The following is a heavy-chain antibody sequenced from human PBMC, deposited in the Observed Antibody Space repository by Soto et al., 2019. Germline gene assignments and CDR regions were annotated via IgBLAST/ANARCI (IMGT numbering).Heavy chain of an antibody. CDR2: ISAYNGNT. CDR3: ARRPVGATGYDY. V-gene: IGHV1-18*04. Sequence: ASVKVYCTASGYTFTSYGISWVRQAPGQGLEWMGWISAYNGNTNYAQKLQGRVTMTTDTSTSTAYMELRSLRSDDTAVYYCARRPVGATGYDYWGQGTLVTVSS. D-gene: IGHD1-26*01. J-gene: IGHJ4*02. CDR1: GYTFTSYG.